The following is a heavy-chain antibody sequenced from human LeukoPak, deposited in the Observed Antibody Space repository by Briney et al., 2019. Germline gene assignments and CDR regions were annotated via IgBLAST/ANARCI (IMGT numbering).Heavy chain of an antibody. CDR1: GYSFTSYW. J-gene: IGHJ3*02. Sequence: HGESLKISCKGSGYSFTSYWIGLVRQMPGKGLEWMGIIYPGDSDTRCSPSFQGQVTISADKSISTAYLQWSSLKASDTAMYYCARQNFAYCGGDCYYAFDIWGQGTMVTVSS. CDR3: ARQNFAYCGGDCYYAFDI. V-gene: IGHV5-51*01. D-gene: IGHD2-21*02. CDR2: IYPGDSDT.